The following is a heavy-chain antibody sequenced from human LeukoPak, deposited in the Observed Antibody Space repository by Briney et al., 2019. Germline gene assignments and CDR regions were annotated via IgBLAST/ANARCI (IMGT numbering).Heavy chain of an antibody. CDR1: GFTFSSYA. CDR3: ARDIGRITIFGVVIPRGAFDI. CDR2: ISYDGSNK. D-gene: IGHD3-3*01. Sequence: GGSLRLSCAASGFTFSSYAMHWVRQAPGKGLEWVAVISYDGSNKYYADSVKGRFTISRDNSKNTLYLQMNSLRAEDTAVYYCARDIGRITIFGVVIPRGAFDIWGQGTKVTVSS. V-gene: IGHV3-30-3*01. J-gene: IGHJ3*02.